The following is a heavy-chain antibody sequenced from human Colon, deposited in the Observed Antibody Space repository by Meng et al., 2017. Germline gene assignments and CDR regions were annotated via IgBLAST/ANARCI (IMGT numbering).Heavy chain of an antibody. D-gene: IGHD3-10*01. Sequence: QVQLQESGSGLVKPSQTASLTCTVSGGFLNRDDFYWSWIRQSPGGGLEWIGLLSYGGSTFYNPSLRSRVAISADTSKSQFSLYLRSVTAADTAVYYCAREWRHYYGAGSFDHWGQGALVTVSS. CDR3: AREWRHYYGAGSFDH. J-gene: IGHJ4*02. CDR1: GGFLNRDDFY. V-gene: IGHV4-30-4*01. CDR2: LSYGGST.